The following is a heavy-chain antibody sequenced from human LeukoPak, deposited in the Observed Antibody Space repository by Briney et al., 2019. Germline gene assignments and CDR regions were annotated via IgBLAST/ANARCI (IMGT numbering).Heavy chain of an antibody. D-gene: IGHD2-2*01. CDR1: GYTFTGYY. CDR2: VNPNSSGT. J-gene: IGHJ4*02. V-gene: IGHV1-2*02. Sequence: GASAKVSCKASGYTFTGYYMHWVRQAPGQGLEWMGWVNPNSSGTNYAQKFQGRVTMTRDTSISTAYMELSRLRSDDTAVYYCARDLPVGGAFDYWGQGTLVTVSS. CDR3: ARDLPVGGAFDY.